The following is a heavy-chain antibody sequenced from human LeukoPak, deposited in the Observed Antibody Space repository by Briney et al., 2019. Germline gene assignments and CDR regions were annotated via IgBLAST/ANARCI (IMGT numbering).Heavy chain of an antibody. J-gene: IGHJ4*02. CDR2: IYHSGST. D-gene: IGHD6-6*01. CDR3: ARDWRLSIAARRGQPSAPAVDY. V-gene: IGHV4-30-2*01. CDR1: GGSISSGGYY. Sequence: PSETLSLTCTVSGGSISSGGYYWSWIRQPPGKGLEWIGYIYHSGSTYYNPSLKSRVTISVDRSKNQFSLKLSSVTAADTAVYYCARDWRLSIAARRGQPSAPAVDYWGQGTLVTVSS.